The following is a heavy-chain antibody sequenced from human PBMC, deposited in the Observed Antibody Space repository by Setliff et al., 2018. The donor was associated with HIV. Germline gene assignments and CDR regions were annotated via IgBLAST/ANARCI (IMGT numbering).Heavy chain of an antibody. CDR1: GYTFTNYA. CDR2: LNTNTGDP. J-gene: IGHJ6*03. Sequence: GASVKVSCKTSGYTFTNYAMNWVRQAPGQGLEWMGWLNTNTGDPTYARGFTGRFVFYLDPSDNTAYLQITNLKVEDTAVYFCARDHTPPPNYDFWSGQLDLRNIFYYMDVWGTGSPVTVSS. CDR3: ARDHTPPPNYDFWSGQLDLRNIFYYMDV. V-gene: IGHV7-4-1*02. D-gene: IGHD3-3*01.